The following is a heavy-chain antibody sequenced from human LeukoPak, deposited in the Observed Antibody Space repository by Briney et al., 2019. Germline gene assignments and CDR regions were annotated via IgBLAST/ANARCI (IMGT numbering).Heavy chain of an antibody. V-gene: IGHV4-61*02. D-gene: IGHD1-26*01. J-gene: IGHJ4*02. Sequence: PSETLSLTCTVSGGSISSGSYYWSWIRQPAGKGLEWIGRIYTSGSTNYNPSLKSRVTISVDTSKNQFSLKLSSVTAADTAVYYCARDKGPSEWEHYYFDYWGQGTLVTVSS. CDR1: GGSISSGSYY. CDR3: ARDKGPSEWEHYYFDY. CDR2: IYTSGST.